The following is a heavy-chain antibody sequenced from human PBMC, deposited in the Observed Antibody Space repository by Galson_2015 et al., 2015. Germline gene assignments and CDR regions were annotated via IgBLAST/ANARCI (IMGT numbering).Heavy chain of an antibody. V-gene: IGHV3-30*18. D-gene: IGHD4-23*01. CDR2: ISYDGSNK. Sequence: SLRLSCAASGFTFSSFGMHWVRQAPGKGLEWVAVISYDGSNKYYADSVKGRITISRDNSKNTLYRKMNSLRAEDTAVYYCAKGGGYYSYFYMDVWGKGTTVTVSS. CDR3: AKGGGYYSYFYMDV. J-gene: IGHJ6*03. CDR1: GFTFSSFG.